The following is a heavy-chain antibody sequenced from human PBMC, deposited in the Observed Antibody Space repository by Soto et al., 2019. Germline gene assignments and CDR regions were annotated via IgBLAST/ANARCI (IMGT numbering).Heavy chain of an antibody. Sequence: PSWTLSLTCSVSGGSISGSYWSWILQSPGKGLEWLGYVYYTGSTNYSPSLRSRVSISVDTSKNEFSLRLSSVSAADTAVYLFASCVAVPGAHIDYWGQGTQVTVS. CDR3: ASCVAVPGAHIDY. J-gene: IGHJ4*02. CDR1: GGSISGSY. V-gene: IGHV4-59*01. D-gene: IGHD6-19*01. CDR2: VYYTGST.